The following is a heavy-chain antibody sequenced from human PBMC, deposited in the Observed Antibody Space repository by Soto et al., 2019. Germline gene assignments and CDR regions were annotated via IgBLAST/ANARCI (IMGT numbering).Heavy chain of an antibody. V-gene: IGHV5-10-1*01. CDR2: IDPSDSYT. D-gene: IGHD2-8*01. CDR3: ARRCTNGVCYSDYYYGMDV. J-gene: IGHJ6*02. Sequence: GESLKISCKGSGYSFTSYWISWVRQMPGKGLEWMGRIDPSDSYTNYSPSFQGHVTISADKSISTAYLQWSSLKASDTAMYYCARRCTNGVCYSDYYYGMDVWGQGTTVTV. CDR1: GYSFTSYW.